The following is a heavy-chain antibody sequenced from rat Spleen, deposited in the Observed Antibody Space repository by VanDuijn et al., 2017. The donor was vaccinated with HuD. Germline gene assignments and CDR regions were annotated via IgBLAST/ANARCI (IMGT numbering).Heavy chain of an antibody. V-gene: IGHV2S63*01. CDR1: GISFTDYS. CDR3: TRSRGYPGIAFDY. D-gene: IGHD1-4*01. Sequence: VQLKESGPGLVQPSQTLSLTCTVSGISFTDYSVHWIRQPPGKGLEWMGVLWRGGSTTYNSTLKSRMGISRDTAKSQVFLKINSLQTEDTAIYYCTRSRGYPGIAFDYWGQGVMVTVSS. J-gene: IGHJ2*01. CDR2: LWRGGST.